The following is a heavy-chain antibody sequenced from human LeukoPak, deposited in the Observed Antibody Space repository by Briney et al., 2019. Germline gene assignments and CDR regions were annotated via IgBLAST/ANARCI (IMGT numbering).Heavy chain of an antibody. J-gene: IGHJ5*02. D-gene: IGHD3-10*01. CDR1: GGSFSGYY. CDR2: INHSGST. CDR3: ARHVRRLLWFGDHPGSWFDP. Sequence: PSETLSLTCAVYGGSFSGYYWSWIRQPPGKGLEWIGEINHSGSTNYNPSLKGRVTISVDTSKNQFSLKLSSVTAADTAVYYCARHVRRLLWFGDHPGSWFDPWGQGTLVTVSS. V-gene: IGHV4-34*01.